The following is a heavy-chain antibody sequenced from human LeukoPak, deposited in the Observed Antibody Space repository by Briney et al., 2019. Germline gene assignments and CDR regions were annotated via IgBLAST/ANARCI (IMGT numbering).Heavy chain of an antibody. Sequence: SETLSLTCIVSGYSISSGYYWGWIRQPPGKGLEWIGSIYHSGSTYYNPSLKSRVTISVDTSKNQFSLKLNSVTAADTAVYYCARYCGGDYYLGYFFDYWGQGTLVTVSS. J-gene: IGHJ4*02. D-gene: IGHD2-21*02. V-gene: IGHV4-38-2*02. CDR1: GYSISSGYY. CDR3: ARYCGGDYYLGYFFDY. CDR2: IYHSGST.